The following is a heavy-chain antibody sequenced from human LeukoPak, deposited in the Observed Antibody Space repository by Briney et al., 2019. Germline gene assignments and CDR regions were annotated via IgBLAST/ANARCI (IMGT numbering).Heavy chain of an antibody. CDR1: GGTFSSYA. V-gene: IGHV1-69*05. J-gene: IGHJ4*02. Sequence: SVKVSCKASGGTFSSYAISWVRQAPGQGLEWMGRIIPIFATAKYAQKFQGRVTITTDESTSTAYMELSSLRSEDTAVYYCARDLGSGYSFDYWGQGTLVTVSS. CDR3: ARDLGSGYSFDY. D-gene: IGHD3-22*01. CDR2: IIPIFATA.